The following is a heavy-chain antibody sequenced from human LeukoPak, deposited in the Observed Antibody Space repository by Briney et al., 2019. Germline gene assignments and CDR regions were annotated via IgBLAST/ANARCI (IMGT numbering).Heavy chain of an antibody. CDR1: GYSFTSYW. CDR3: ARTLDDSSGWPLDS. J-gene: IGHJ4*02. V-gene: IGHV5-51*01. Sequence: GESLKISCKGSGYSFTSYWIGWVRQMPGKGLEWMGIIHPADSSTTYSPSFQGQVTISADKSISTAYLQWNSLKASDTAMYYCARTLDDSSGWPLDSWGQGTLVTVSS. D-gene: IGHD3-22*01. CDR2: IHPADSST.